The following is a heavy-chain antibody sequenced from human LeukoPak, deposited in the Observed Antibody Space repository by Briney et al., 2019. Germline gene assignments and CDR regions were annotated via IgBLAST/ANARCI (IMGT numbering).Heavy chain of an antibody. V-gene: IGHV1-69*05. CDR2: IIPIFGTA. Sequence: SVKVSCKASGGTFSSYAISWVRQAPGQGLEWMVGIIPIFGTANYAQRFQGRVTITTDESTSTAYMELSSLRSEDTAVYYCAVPKGGSSWYAQIDYWGQGTLVTVSS. CDR3: AVPKGGSSWYAQIDY. D-gene: IGHD6-13*01. CDR1: GGTFSSYA. J-gene: IGHJ4*02.